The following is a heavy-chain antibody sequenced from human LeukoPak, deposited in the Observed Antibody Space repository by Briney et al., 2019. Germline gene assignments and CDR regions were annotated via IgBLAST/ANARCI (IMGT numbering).Heavy chain of an antibody. CDR1: GFTFSSYW. V-gene: IGHV3-74*01. Sequence: PGGSLRLSCAASGFTFSSYWMHWVRQVSGKGLVWVSHIKSDGSSTSYADSVKGRFTISRDNAKNTLYLQMNSLRAEDTAVYYCARDRVYGFDYWGQGTLVTVSS. D-gene: IGHD2-8*01. CDR2: IKSDGSST. J-gene: IGHJ4*02. CDR3: ARDRVYGFDY.